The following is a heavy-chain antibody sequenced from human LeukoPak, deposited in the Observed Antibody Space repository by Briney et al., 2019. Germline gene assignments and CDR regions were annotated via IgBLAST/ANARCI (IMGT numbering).Heavy chain of an antibody. CDR2: INHSGST. Sequence: SETLSLTCAVYGGSFSGYYWSWIRQPPGKGLEWMGEINHSGSTNYNPSLKSRVTISVDTSKNQFSLKLSSVTAADTAVYYCARGAGYAIGYWGQGTLVTVSS. J-gene: IGHJ4*02. CDR3: ARGAGYAIGY. V-gene: IGHV4-34*01. CDR1: GGSFSGYY. D-gene: IGHD5-12*01.